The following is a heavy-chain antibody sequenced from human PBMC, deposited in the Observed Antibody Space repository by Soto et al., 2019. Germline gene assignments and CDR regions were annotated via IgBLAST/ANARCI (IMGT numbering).Heavy chain of an antibody. V-gene: IGHV1-69*01. CDR1: GGTFSSYA. D-gene: IGHD5-18*01. Sequence: QVQLVQSGAEVKKPGSSVKVSCKASGGTFSSYAISWVRQAPGQGLEWMGGIIPIFGTANYAQKFQGRVTITGDESTSTAYMELSSLGSEDTAGDFCARDKGGRGYGYGPGMLWGQGTLVTFSS. CDR2: IIPIFGTA. CDR3: ARDKGGRGYGYGPGML. J-gene: IGHJ4*02.